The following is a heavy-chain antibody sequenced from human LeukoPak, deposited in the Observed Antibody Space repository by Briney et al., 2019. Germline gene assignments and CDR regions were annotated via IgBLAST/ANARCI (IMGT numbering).Heavy chain of an antibody. V-gene: IGHV3-23*01. D-gene: IGHD2-15*01. J-gene: IGHJ4*02. CDR1: GFTFSSYA. Sequence: PGGSLRLSCAVSGFTFSSYAMSWVRQAPGKGLEWVSAISGSGGSTYYADSVKGRFTISRDNSKNTLYLQMNSLRAEDTAVYYCAKGRGYCTGGSCYSDYWGQGTLVTVSS. CDR2: ISGSGGST. CDR3: AKGRGYCTGGSCYSDY.